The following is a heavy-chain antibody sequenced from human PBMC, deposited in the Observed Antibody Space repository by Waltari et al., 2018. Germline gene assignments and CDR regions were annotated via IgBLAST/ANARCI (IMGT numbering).Heavy chain of an antibody. V-gene: IGHV4-4*07. CDR2: IYTSGST. CDR1: GDSISNYY. CDR3: ARELADFWSGYYYYYMDV. Sequence: QVQLQESGPGLVTPSETLSLTCTVSGDSISNYYWSWIRQHPGKGLEWIGRIYTSGSTYYIPSLKSRVTMSVDTSKNQFSLKLSSVTAADTAVYYCARELADFWSGYYYYYMDVWGKGTTVTISS. D-gene: IGHD3-3*01. J-gene: IGHJ6*03.